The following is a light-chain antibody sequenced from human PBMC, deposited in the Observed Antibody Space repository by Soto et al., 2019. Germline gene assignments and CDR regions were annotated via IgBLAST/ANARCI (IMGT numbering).Light chain of an antibody. CDR2: DVT. J-gene: IGLJ1*01. CDR1: SSDVGTYNR. V-gene: IGLV2-18*02. CDR3: SSFTSSNTYV. Sequence: SVLTQPPPVSGSPGQSVAISCTGTSSDVGTYNRVSWYQQPPGTAPKLMIYDVTNRPSGVPDRFSGSKSGNTASLTVSGLQAEDEADYYCSSFTSSNTYVFGTGTKVTVL.